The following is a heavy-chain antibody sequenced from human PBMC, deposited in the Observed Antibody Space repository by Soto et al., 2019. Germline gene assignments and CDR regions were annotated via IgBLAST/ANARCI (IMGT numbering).Heavy chain of an antibody. CDR2: INHSGST. J-gene: IGHJ3*02. Sequence: SETLSLTCAVYGGSFSGYYWSWIRQPPGKGLEWIGEINHSGSTNYNPSLKSRDTISVDTSKNQFSQKMSSVTAADTALFYCARAMSSSWYFRAFDIWGQGTMVTVSS. CDR3: ARAMSSSWYFRAFDI. CDR1: GGSFSGYY. V-gene: IGHV4-34*01. D-gene: IGHD6-13*01.